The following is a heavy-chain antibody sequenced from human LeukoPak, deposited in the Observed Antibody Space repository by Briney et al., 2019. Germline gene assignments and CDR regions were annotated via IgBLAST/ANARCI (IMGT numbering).Heavy chain of an antibody. CDR2: INHSGST. CDR3: ARQTGSGLFILP. Sequence: SETLSLTCAVYGGAFSGYYWSWIRQPPGKGPEWIGEINHSGSTNDNPSLKSRVTISVDTSKNQSSPKLSSVTAADTAVYYCARQTGSGLFILPGGQGTLVTVSS. V-gene: IGHV4-34*01. D-gene: IGHD3/OR15-3a*01. CDR1: GGAFSGYY. J-gene: IGHJ4*02.